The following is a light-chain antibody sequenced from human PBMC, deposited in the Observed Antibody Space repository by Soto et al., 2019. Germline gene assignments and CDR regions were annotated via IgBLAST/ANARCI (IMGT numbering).Light chain of an antibody. V-gene: IGKV3-15*01. J-gene: IGKJ1*01. CDR3: HQYNNWSPWT. CDR2: GAS. Sequence: EIVMTQSPATLSVSPGERATLSCRASQSVSSNLAWYQQKPGQAPRLLIYGASTRATGIPARFSGSGSGTEFTLTISSLQSEDCAVYYCHQYNNWSPWTFGQGTKVAIK. CDR1: QSVSSN.